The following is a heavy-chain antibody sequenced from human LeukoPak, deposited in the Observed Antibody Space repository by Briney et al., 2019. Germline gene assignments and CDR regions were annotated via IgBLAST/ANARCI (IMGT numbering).Heavy chain of an antibody. CDR1: GFTVSSNY. Sequence: GGSLRLSCAASGFTVSSNYMSWVRQAPGKGLEWVSVIYSGGSTYYADSVKGRFTISRDNSKNTLYLQMNSLRAEDTAVYYCAGDGRTPLGYYYYGMDVWGQGTTVTVSS. V-gene: IGHV3-66*01. CDR3: AGDGRTPLGYYYYGMDV. CDR2: IYSGGST. J-gene: IGHJ6*02. D-gene: IGHD1-26*01.